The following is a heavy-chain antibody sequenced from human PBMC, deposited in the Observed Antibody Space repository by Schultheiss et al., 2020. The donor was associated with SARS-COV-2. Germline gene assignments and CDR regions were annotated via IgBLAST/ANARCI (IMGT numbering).Heavy chain of an antibody. D-gene: IGHD3-10*01. CDR2: IYYSGST. J-gene: IGHJ4*02. V-gene: IGHV4-59*12. CDR1: GGSISSYY. Sequence: SQTLSLTCTVSGGSISSYYWSWIRQPPGKGLEWIGYIYYSGSTYYNPSLKSRVTISVDTSKNQFSLKLSSVTAADTAVYYCAREYYYGSGSQTSAVSYWGQGTLVTVSS. CDR3: AREYYYGSGSQTSAVSY.